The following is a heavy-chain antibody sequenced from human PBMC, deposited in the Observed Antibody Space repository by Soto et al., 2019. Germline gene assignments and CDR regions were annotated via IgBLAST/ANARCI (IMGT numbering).Heavy chain of an antibody. Sequence: SETLSLTCAVYGGSFSGYYWSWIRQPPGKGLEWIGEINHSGSTNYNPSLKSRVTISVDTSKNQFSLKLSSVTAADTAVYYCARGWQWLVGFYYGMDVWGQGTTVTVSS. CDR1: GGSFSGYY. D-gene: IGHD6-19*01. CDR3: ARGWQWLVGFYYGMDV. J-gene: IGHJ6*02. CDR2: INHSGST. V-gene: IGHV4-34*01.